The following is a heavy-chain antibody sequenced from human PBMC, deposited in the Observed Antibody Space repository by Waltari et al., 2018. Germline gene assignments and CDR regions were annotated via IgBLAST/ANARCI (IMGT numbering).Heavy chain of an antibody. V-gene: IGHV3-30*18. CDR2: ISYDGSNE. CDR1: GFSFSNYG. D-gene: IGHD3-10*01. Sequence: QVQLVESGGGMVQPGRSLRLSCVASGFSFSNYGMPWVRQAPGKGLEWVAFISYDGSNEYYRDSVKGRFTISRDNSKNRLSLQMNSLTPEDTAVYHCVKWDYSGSGFSHFYPMDVWGQGTTVTVS. CDR3: VKWDYSGSGFSHFYPMDV. J-gene: IGHJ6*02.